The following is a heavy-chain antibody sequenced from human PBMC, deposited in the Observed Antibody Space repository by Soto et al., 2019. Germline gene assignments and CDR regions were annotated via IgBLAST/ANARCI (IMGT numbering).Heavy chain of an antibody. CDR1: GFTFSSFA. CDR3: ARGGAWTPEGLGY. Sequence: QVQLVESGGGVVQPGRSLRLSCAASGFTFSSFAMHWVRQAPGKGLEWLAVISSDVVNYYYAESVKGRFTISRDNSKNPPYLPMNSLRNEDTAVFYWARGGAWTPEGLGYWGQGTLVTVSS. J-gene: IGHJ4*02. D-gene: IGHD2-15*01. CDR2: ISSDVVNY. V-gene: IGHV3-30-3*01.